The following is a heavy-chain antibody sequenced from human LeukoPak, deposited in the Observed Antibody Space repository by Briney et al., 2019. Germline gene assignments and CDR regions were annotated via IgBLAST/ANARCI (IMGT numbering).Heavy chain of an antibody. V-gene: IGHV3-30*18. J-gene: IGHJ4*02. CDR1: GFPFSSYD. Sequence: GRSLRLSCAASGFPFSSYDMHWVHQAPGKGLVWVAVLSYDGTNEYYADSVKGRFTISRANSKNTVYLQMNSLRAEDTAVYYCANSLRGYSYATFDFWGQGTLVTVSS. D-gene: IGHD5-18*01. CDR2: LSYDGTNE. CDR3: ANSLRGYSYATFDF.